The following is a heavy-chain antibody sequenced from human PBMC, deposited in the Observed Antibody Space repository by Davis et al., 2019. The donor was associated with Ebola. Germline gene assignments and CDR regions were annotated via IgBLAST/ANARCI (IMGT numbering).Heavy chain of an antibody. J-gene: IGHJ5*02. CDR2: IYPGDSDT. V-gene: IGHV5-51*01. CDR1: GYSVTTFW. CDR3: ARRSAVAGPDVNWFDP. D-gene: IGHD6-19*01. Sequence: GETLKISCRGSGYSVTTFWIGWVRQKPGKGLEWMGVIYPGDSDTRYNPSFPGQVTISADKSISTAYLYWSSLKASDTAMYYCARRSAVAGPDVNWFDPWGQGTLVTVSS.